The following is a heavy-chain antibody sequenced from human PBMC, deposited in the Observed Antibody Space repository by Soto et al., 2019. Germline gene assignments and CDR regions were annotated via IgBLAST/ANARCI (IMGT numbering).Heavy chain of an antibody. CDR2: ISYDGSNK. J-gene: IGHJ4*02. V-gene: IGHV3-30*18. Sequence: QVQLVESGGGVVQPGRSLRLSCAASGFTFSSYGMHWVRQAPGKGLEWVAVISYDGSNKYYADSVKGRFTISRDNSKNTLYLQMNSLRAEDTAVYYCAKEEGRSSSWYALVSPPYWGQGTLVTVSS. D-gene: IGHD6-13*01. CDR1: GFTFSSYG. CDR3: AKEEGRSSSWYALVSPPY.